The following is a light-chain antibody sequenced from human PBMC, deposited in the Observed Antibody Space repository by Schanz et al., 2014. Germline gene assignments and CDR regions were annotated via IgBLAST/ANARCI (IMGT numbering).Light chain of an antibody. V-gene: IGKV1-5*03. Sequence: DIQLTQSPSTLSASVGDRVTITCRARQSINSWLAWYQQKPGKAPKLLIYKASSLDSGVPSRFSGSGSGTEFTLTISSLQPDDFATYYCHQYNSYSWTFGQGTKVEIK. J-gene: IGKJ1*01. CDR3: HQYNSYSWT. CDR2: KAS. CDR1: QSINSW.